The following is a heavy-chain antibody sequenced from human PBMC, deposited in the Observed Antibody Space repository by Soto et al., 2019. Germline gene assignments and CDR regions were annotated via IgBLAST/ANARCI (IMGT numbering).Heavy chain of an antibody. CDR3: AMDLRKWEPTTDTDTDY. CDR1: GYTFTNFG. CDR2: ISAYNGNT. J-gene: IGHJ4*02. V-gene: IGHV1-18*01. Sequence: ASVKVSCKASGYTFTNFGISWVRQAPGQGLEWMGWISAYNGNTNYAQNFQGRVTMTTDTSTSTAYMELRSLRSEDTAVYYCAMDLRKWEPTTDTDTDYWGQGTLVTVSS. D-gene: IGHD1-26*01.